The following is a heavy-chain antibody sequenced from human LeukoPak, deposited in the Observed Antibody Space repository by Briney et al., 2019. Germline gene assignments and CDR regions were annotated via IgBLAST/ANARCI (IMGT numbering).Heavy chain of an antibody. CDR1: GGSISSGGYS. CDR3: ASAYCSSTSCSPTFDY. J-gene: IGHJ4*02. V-gene: IGHV4-30-2*01. D-gene: IGHD2-2*01. CDR2: IYHSGST. Sequence: SQTLSLTCAVSGGSISSGGYSWSWIRQPPGKGLEWIGYIYHSGSTYYNPSLKSRVTISVDTSKNQFSLKLSSVTAADTAVYYCASAYCSSTSCSPTFDYWGQGTLVTVSS.